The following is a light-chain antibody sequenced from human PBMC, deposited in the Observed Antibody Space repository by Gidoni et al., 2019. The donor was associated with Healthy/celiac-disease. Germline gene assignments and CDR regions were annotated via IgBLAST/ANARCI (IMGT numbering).Light chain of an antibody. CDR2: DAS. CDR3: QQRSNWTPLT. CDR1: QIVSSY. V-gene: IGKV3-11*01. Sequence: EIVFTQSPATLSLSPGERATLSCRASQIVSSYLAWYQQKPGQAPRILIYDASNRATGIPARFSGSGSGTDFTINISSREPEDFAVYYWQQRSNWTPLTFGGGTKVEIK. J-gene: IGKJ4*01.